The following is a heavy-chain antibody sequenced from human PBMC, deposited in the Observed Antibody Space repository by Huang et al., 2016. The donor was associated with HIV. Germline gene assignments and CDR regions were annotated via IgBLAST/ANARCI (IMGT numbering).Heavy chain of an antibody. CDR2: ISFDGTNT. J-gene: IGHJ3*02. Sequence: QVQLVESGGGVVQTGRSLRLSCAASGFTFSSYAMHWVRQAPGTGLERVAIISFDGTNTYYADSVKCRFTISRHNSKNTVYLQMDSLRPEDAAVYYCARDSGGDYRSDAFDIWGLGTRVTISS. V-gene: IGHV3-30-3*01. D-gene: IGHD4-17*01. CDR3: ARDSGGDYRSDAFDI. CDR1: GFTFSSYA.